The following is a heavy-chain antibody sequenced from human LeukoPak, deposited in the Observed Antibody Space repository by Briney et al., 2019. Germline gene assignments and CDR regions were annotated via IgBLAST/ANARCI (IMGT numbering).Heavy chain of an antibody. Sequence: GGSLRLSCAASGFTFSSYAMSWVRQAPGKGLAWVSVISGSGGSTYYADSVKGRFIISRDNSKNTLYLQMNSLRAEDTAVYYCARDPDSAVPIDYWGQGTLVTVSS. CDR1: GFTFSSYA. V-gene: IGHV3-23*01. CDR3: ARDPDSAVPIDY. J-gene: IGHJ4*02. CDR2: ISGSGGST.